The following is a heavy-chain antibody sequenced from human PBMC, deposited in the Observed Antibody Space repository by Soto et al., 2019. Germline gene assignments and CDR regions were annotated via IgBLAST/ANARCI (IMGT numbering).Heavy chain of an antibody. Sequence: EVQLVETGGGLIQPGGSLRLSCAASGFTVSSNYMSWVRQAPGKGLEWVSVIYSGGSTYYADSVKGRFTISRDNSKNTVYLQMKSLRAEDTAVYYCARPATFYYYGMDVWGQGTTVTVSS. D-gene: IGHD2-15*01. CDR1: GFTVSSNY. CDR3: ARPATFYYYGMDV. J-gene: IGHJ6*02. CDR2: IYSGGST. V-gene: IGHV3-53*02.